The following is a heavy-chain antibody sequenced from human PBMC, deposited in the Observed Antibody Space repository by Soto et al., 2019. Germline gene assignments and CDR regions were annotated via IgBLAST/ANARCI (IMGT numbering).Heavy chain of an antibody. Sequence: KSSETLSLTCTVSGVSINSYYWTWIRQPPGKELEWIGYIHYTGRTNCNPSLRSRITMSVDTSKNQFSLRLSSVTAADTAIYYCARDLTIGGFFDPWGQGTLVTVSS. CDR2: IHYTGRT. CDR1: GVSINSYY. CDR3: ARDLTIGGFFDP. J-gene: IGHJ5*02. D-gene: IGHD3-10*01. V-gene: IGHV4-59*01.